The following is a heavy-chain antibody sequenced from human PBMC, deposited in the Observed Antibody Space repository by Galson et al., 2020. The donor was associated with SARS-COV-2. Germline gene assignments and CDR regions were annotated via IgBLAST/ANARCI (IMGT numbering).Heavy chain of an antibody. Sequence: ASVKVSCKASGYTFTSYVISWVRQAPGQGLEWMGWIRSYNGDTHYVDKFQGRVTMTTDTSTNTAYMDLRSLTSDDTAVYYCARMRVSWSGSSADEHWGQGTLVTVSS. J-gene: IGHJ1*01. CDR1: GYTFTSYV. V-gene: IGHV1-18*01. CDR2: IRSYNGDT. D-gene: IGHD6-6*01. CDR3: ARMRVSWSGSSADEH.